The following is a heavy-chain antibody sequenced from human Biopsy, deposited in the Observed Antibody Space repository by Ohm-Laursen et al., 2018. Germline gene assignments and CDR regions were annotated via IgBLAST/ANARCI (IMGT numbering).Heavy chain of an antibody. V-gene: IGHV4-59*12. CDR2: VYNGGIT. CDR1: GGSIISYY. D-gene: IGHD3-10*01. CDR3: AGSGGHYFNGLDV. J-gene: IGHJ6*02. Sequence: TLSLTWSVSGGSIISYYWTWIRQPPGKGLEWIGHVYNGGITNYNPSLKSRVTISIDASKNQLSLKVTSVTAADTAVFYCAGSGGHYFNGLDVWGQGTTVIVSS.